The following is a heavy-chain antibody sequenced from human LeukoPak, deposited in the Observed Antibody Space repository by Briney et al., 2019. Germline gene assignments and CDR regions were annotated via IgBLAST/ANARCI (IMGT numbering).Heavy chain of an antibody. CDR2: IIPIFGTA. V-gene: IGHV1-69*06. J-gene: IGHJ5*02. Sequence: SVKVSCKASGGTFSSYAISWVRQAPGQGLEWMGGIIPIFGTANYAQKFQGRVTITADKSTSTAYMELSSLRSEDTALYYCATMVRGVISWFDPWGQGTLVTVSS. CDR3: ATMVRGVISWFDP. D-gene: IGHD3-10*01. CDR1: GGTFSSYA.